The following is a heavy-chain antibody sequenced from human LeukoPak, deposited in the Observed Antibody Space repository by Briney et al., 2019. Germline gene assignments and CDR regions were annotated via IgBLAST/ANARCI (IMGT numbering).Heavy chain of an antibody. CDR2: IYYSGST. D-gene: IGHD6-13*01. Sequence: SETLSLTCTVSGGSISSSSYYWGWIRQPPGKGLEWIGSIYYSGSTYYNPSLKSRVTISVDTSKNQFSLKLSSVTAADTAVYYCARVGGDLAAAGPIDYWGQGTLVTVSS. V-gene: IGHV4-39*07. J-gene: IGHJ4*02. CDR1: GGSISSSSYY. CDR3: ARVGGDLAAAGPIDY.